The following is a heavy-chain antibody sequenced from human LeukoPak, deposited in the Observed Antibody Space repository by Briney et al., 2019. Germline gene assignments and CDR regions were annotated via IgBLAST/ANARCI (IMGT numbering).Heavy chain of an antibody. CDR1: GYTFATYV. J-gene: IGHJ4*02. CDR2: VGGDGRVT. V-gene: IGHV3-23*01. Sequence: PGGSLRLSCAVSGYTFATYVMTGVRQAPGKGLEGVSSVGGDGRVTYYADTVKCRFTISRDNSKNTIFLQMNSLRVEDTAVYYCAKGISGDGYNFERGADYWGQGAQVIVSS. CDR3: AKGISGDGYNFERGADY. D-gene: IGHD5-24*01.